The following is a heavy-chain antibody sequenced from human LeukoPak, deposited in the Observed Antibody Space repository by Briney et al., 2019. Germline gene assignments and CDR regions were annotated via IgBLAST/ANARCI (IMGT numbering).Heavy chain of an antibody. Sequence: GGSLRLSCAASGFKFSSYGMYWVRQAPGKGLDWVAFIRLDGSRKYYADSVKGRFTISRDNSKNTLYLQMNSLRAEDTAVYYCAKDSRFLEWLVFSMDVWGKGTTVTVSS. D-gene: IGHD3-3*01. V-gene: IGHV3-30*02. CDR2: IRLDGSRK. CDR1: GFKFSSYG. J-gene: IGHJ6*03. CDR3: AKDSRFLEWLVFSMDV.